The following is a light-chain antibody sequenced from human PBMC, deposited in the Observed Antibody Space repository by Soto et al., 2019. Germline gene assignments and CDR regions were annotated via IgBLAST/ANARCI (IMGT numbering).Light chain of an antibody. CDR3: QQHINWPLT. J-gene: IGKJ4*01. CDR2: GAS. CDR1: QSLSSN. Sequence: EIVMTQSPATLSVSPGERATLSCRASQSLSSNLAWYQQKPGQAPRLLIYGASTRATGIPARFSGSGSGTEFTLTISSLQSEDFAVYYCQQHINWPLTFGGGTKVEIK. V-gene: IGKV3-15*01.